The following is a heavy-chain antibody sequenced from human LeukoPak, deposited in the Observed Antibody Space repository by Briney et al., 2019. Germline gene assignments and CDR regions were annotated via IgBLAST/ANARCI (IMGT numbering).Heavy chain of an antibody. J-gene: IGHJ4*02. CDR3: ARGGGMGTTSGDY. D-gene: IGHD1-26*01. CDR1: GFTFSSYE. CDR2: ISSSGSII. V-gene: IGHV3-48*03. Sequence: GGSLILSCAASGFTFSSYEMNWVRQAPGKGLEWVSHISSSGSIIYYADSVKGRFTISRDNPKNSLYLQMNSLRVEDTAVYYCARGGGMGTTSGDYWGQGTLVTVSS.